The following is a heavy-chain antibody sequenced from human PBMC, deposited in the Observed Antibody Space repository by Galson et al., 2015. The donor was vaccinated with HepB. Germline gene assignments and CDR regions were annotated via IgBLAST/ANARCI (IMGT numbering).Heavy chain of an antibody. CDR1: GFTFSSYA. D-gene: IGHD3-22*01. Sequence: SLRLSCAASGFTFSSYAMSWVRQAPGKGLEWVSAISGSGGSTYYADSVKGRFTISRDNSKNTLYLQMNSLRAEDTAVYYCAEGLGYDSSGYYSRDAFDIWGQGTMVTVSS. V-gene: IGHV3-23*01. CDR2: ISGSGGST. CDR3: AEGLGYDSSGYYSRDAFDI. J-gene: IGHJ3*02.